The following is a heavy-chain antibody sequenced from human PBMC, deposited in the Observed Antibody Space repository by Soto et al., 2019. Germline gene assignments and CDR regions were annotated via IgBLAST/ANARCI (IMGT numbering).Heavy chain of an antibody. Sequence: GGSLRLSCAASGFTFSSYGMHWVRQAPGKGLEWVAVIWYDGSNKYYADSVKGRFTISRDNSKNTLYLQMNSLRAEDTAVYYCARVLGYYGSYGMDVWGQGTTVTVSS. CDR2: IWYDGSNK. D-gene: IGHD3-10*01. CDR3: ARVLGYYGSYGMDV. J-gene: IGHJ6*02. V-gene: IGHV3-33*01. CDR1: GFTFSSYG.